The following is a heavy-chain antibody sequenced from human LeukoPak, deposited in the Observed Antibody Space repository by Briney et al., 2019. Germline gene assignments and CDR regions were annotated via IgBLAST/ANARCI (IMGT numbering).Heavy chain of an antibody. CDR3: ARQKGYCSGGSCFVDY. CDR1: GYSFTSYW. V-gene: IGHV5-51*01. J-gene: IGHJ4*02. D-gene: IGHD2-15*01. Sequence: GESLKISCKGSGYSFTSYWIGWVRQMPGKGLEWMGIIYPGDSDTRYSPSFQGQVTISADKSISTAYLQWSSLKASDTAMYYCARQKGYCSGGSCFVDYWGQGTLVTVSS. CDR2: IYPGDSDT.